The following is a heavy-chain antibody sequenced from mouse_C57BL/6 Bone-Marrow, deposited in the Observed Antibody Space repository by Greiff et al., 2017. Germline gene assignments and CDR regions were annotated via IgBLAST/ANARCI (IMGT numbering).Heavy chain of an antibody. V-gene: IGHV1-82*01. Sequence: QVQLKESGPELVKPGASVKISCKASGYAFSSSWMHWVKQRPGQGLEWIGRIYPGDGDTNYNGKFKGKATLTADKSSSTAYMQLSSLTSEGSAVYFCARSPLQLSAPYYSAMDNWGEGTSVTVSS. D-gene: IGHD3-2*02. J-gene: IGHJ4*01. CDR3: ARSPLQLSAPYYSAMDN. CDR1: GYAFSSSW. CDR2: IYPGDGDT.